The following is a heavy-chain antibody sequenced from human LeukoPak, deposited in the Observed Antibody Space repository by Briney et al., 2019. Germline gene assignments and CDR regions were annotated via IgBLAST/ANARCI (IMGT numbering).Heavy chain of an antibody. V-gene: IGHV3-23*01. D-gene: IGHD3-22*01. CDR2: ISGSGGST. CDR1: GFTFSSYA. Sequence: GGSLRLSCAASGFTFSSYAMSWVRQARGKGLEWVSAISGSGGSTYYADSVKGRFTISRDNSKNTLYLQMNSLRAEDTAVYYCAKDYYDSSGYFDYWGQGTLVTVSS. J-gene: IGHJ4*02. CDR3: AKDYYDSSGYFDY.